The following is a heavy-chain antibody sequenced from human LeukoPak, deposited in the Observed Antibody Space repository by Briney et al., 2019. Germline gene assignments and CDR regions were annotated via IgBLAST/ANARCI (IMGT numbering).Heavy chain of an antibody. D-gene: IGHD2-2*03. CDR1: GFTFSSYA. J-gene: IGHJ4*02. V-gene: IGHV3-23*01. Sequence: AGGSLRLSCAASGFTFSSYAMSWVRQAPGKGLEWVSAISGSGDNTYYADSVKGRFTISRDDSKNTLYLQMTSLRAEDTALYYCVKDWMGSTLYYFDSWGQGTLVTVSS. CDR3: VKDWMGSTLYYFDS. CDR2: ISGSGDNT.